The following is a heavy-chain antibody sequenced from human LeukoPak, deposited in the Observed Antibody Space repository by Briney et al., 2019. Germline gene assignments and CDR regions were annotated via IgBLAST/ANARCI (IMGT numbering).Heavy chain of an antibody. Sequence: SVKVSCKASGGTFSSCAISWVRQAPGQGLEWMGGIIPIFGTANYAQKFQGRVTITADESTSTAYMELSSLRSEDTAVYYCARDRLDYGERGLFDYWGQGTLVTVSS. V-gene: IGHV1-69*13. CDR2: IIPIFGTA. J-gene: IGHJ4*02. D-gene: IGHD4-17*01. CDR3: ARDRLDYGERGLFDY. CDR1: GGTFSSCA.